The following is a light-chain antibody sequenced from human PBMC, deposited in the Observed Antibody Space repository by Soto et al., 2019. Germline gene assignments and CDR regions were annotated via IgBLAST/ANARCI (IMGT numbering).Light chain of an antibody. CDR2: GAT. J-gene: IGKJ5*01. CDR3: QQYAGSPT. V-gene: IGKV3-20*01. Sequence: EIGLTQSPGTLSLSPGDTATLSCRASQSVPSNYFAWDQQKPGQTPKLRILGATSRSAGIPDRFSGSESGTDYSLTIARLEPEEFAVDYCQQYAGSPTVGQGPLLEIK. CDR1: QSVPSNY.